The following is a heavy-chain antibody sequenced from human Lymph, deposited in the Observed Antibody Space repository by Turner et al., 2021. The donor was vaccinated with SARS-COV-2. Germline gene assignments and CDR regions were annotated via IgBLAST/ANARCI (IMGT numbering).Heavy chain of an antibody. D-gene: IGHD3-22*01. CDR1: GFTFSSYA. Sequence: EVQLLESGGGLVQPGGSLRLSCAASGFTFSSYAMSWVRQGPGKGLQWVSNISGSGGSTYYADSVKGRFTISRDKSKNTLYLQMNSLRAEDTAVYYCAKNEMAMIVVVITLFDYWGQGTLVTVSS. V-gene: IGHV3-23*01. J-gene: IGHJ4*02. CDR3: AKNEMAMIVVVITLFDY. CDR2: ISGSGGST.